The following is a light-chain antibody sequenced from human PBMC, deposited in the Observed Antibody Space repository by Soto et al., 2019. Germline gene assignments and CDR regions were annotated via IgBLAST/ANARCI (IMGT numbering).Light chain of an antibody. V-gene: IGKV3-15*01. CDR2: GAS. Sequence: ETVMTQSPATLSVSPGERATLSCRASQSVSSNLAWYQQRPDQAPRLLIYGASIRATGIPARFSGSGSGTEFTLTISSLQSEDFAVYYCQQYNNWPLTFGGRTKVEIK. CDR3: QQYNNWPLT. J-gene: IGKJ4*01. CDR1: QSVSSN.